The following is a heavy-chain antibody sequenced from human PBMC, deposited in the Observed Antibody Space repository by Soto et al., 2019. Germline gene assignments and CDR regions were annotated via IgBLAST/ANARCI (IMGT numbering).Heavy chain of an antibody. Sequence: PGGSLRLSCAASGLTFSSYAMSWVRQAPGKGLEWVSAISGSGGSTYYADSVKGRFTISRDNSKNTLYLQMNSLRAEDTAVYYCAKDQKADGYNSQYYFDYWGQGTLVTVSS. CDR2: ISGSGGST. CDR3: AKDQKADGYNSQYYFDY. D-gene: IGHD5-12*01. J-gene: IGHJ4*02. V-gene: IGHV3-23*01. CDR1: GLTFSSYA.